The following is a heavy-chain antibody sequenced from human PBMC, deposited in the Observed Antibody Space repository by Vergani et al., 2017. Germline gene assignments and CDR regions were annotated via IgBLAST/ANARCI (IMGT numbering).Heavy chain of an antibody. CDR1: GGSISSYY. Sequence: QVQLQESGPGLVKPSATLSLTCTVSGGSISSYYWSRIRQPPGKGLEWIGYIYYSGSTNYNPSLKSRVTISVDTSKNQFSLKLSSVTAADTAVYYCARHYYGSGSYPPLGWFDPWGQGTLVTVSS. V-gene: IGHV4-59*08. CDR2: IYYSGST. J-gene: IGHJ5*02. CDR3: ARHYYGSGSYPPLGWFDP. D-gene: IGHD3-10*01.